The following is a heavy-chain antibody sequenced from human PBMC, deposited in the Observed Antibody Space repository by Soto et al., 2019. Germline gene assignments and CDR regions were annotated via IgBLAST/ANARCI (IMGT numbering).Heavy chain of an antibody. V-gene: IGHV4-59*01. D-gene: IGHD4-17*01. J-gene: IGHJ6*03. CDR1: GGSISSYY. Sequence: SETLSLTCTVSGGSISSYYWSWIRQPPGKGLEWIGYIYYSGSTNYNPSLKSRVTISVDTSKNQFSLKLSSVTAADTAVYYCARGDYGDYYYNYMDVWGKGTTVTVSS. CDR2: IYYSGST. CDR3: ARGDYGDYYYNYMDV.